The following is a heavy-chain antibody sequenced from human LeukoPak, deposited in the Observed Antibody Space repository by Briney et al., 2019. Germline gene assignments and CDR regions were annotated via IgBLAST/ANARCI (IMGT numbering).Heavy chain of an antibody. CDR1: GGSISSSSYY. CDR3: ARGEALEYYYDSSGYYFDY. J-gene: IGHJ4*02. V-gene: IGHV4-39*07. CDR2: IYYSGST. D-gene: IGHD3-22*01. Sequence: SETLSLTCTVSGGSISSSSYYWGWIRQPPGKGLEWIGSIYYSGSTYYNPSLKSRVTISVDTSKNQFSLKLSSVTAADTAVYYCARGEALEYYYDSSGYYFDYWGQGTLVTVSS.